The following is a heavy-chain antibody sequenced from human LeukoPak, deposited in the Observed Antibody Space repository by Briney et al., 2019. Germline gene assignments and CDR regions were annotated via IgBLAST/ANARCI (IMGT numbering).Heavy chain of an antibody. D-gene: IGHD3-16*01. Sequence: VASVKVSCKASGYTFTGYYMHWVRQAPGQGLEWMGWINPNSGGTNYAQKFQGRVTMTRDTSISTAYMELSRLRSDDTAVYYCARDYVITSHSGETVEFDPWGQGTLVTVSS. V-gene: IGHV1-2*02. CDR1: GYTFTGYY. J-gene: IGHJ5*02. CDR3: ARDYVITSHSGETVEFDP. CDR2: INPNSGGT.